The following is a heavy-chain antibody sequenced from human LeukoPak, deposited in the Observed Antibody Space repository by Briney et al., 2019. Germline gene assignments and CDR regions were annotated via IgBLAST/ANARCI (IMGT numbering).Heavy chain of an antibody. CDR2: ISSSSSYI. V-gene: IGHV3-21*01. CDR3: ARGDATVTTRAFDI. Sequence: KTGGSLRLSCAASGFTVSSNYMNWVRQAPGKGLEWVSSISSSSSYIYYADSVKGRFTISRDNAKNSLYLQMNSLRAEDTAVYYCARGDATVTTRAFDIWGQGTMVTVSS. CDR1: GFTVSSNY. D-gene: IGHD4-17*01. J-gene: IGHJ3*02.